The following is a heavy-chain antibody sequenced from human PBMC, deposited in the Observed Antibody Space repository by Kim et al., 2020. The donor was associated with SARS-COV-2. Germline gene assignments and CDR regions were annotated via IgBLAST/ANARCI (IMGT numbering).Heavy chain of an antibody. Sequence: SVKVSCKASGGSFNNHALSWVRQAPGQGLEWMGGILPTFNSTNYAEKFQGRLTIIADESTSTGYMELRSLTSDDTAIYYCAGAFSTYFHFYYGMDVWGRGTTVTVSS. CDR2: ILPTFNST. CDR3: AGAFSTYFHFYYGMDV. V-gene: IGHV1-69*13. D-gene: IGHD2-2*01. CDR1: GGSFNNHA. J-gene: IGHJ6*02.